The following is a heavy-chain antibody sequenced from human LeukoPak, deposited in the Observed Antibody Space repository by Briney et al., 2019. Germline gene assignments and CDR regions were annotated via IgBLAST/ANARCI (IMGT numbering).Heavy chain of an antibody. CDR2: INPDTGDA. Sequence: GASVKVSCKASGDTFTDYYMHWVRQAPGQGLEWMGRINPDTGDADYGHKFQGRVTVTRDTSISTVYMELRRLTSDDTAVYYRTRGHYFDYWGQGTLVTVSS. CDR3: TRGHYFDY. J-gene: IGHJ4*02. CDR1: GDTFTDYY. V-gene: IGHV1-2*06.